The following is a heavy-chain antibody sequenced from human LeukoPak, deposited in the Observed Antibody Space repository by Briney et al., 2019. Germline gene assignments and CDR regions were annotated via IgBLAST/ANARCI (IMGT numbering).Heavy chain of an antibody. CDR3: AKKYPSSMAPLDY. J-gene: IGHJ4*02. CDR2: IIPIFGTA. Sequence: SVKVSCRASGGTFSSYAISWVRQAPGQGLEWMGGIIPIFGTANYAQKFQGRVTITADESTSTAYMELSSLRSEDTAVYYCAKKYPSSMAPLDYWGQGTLVTVSS. D-gene: IGHD2/OR15-2a*01. V-gene: IGHV1-69*01. CDR1: GGTFSSYA.